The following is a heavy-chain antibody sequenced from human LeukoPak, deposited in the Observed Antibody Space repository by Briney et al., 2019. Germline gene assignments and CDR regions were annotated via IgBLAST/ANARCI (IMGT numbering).Heavy chain of an antibody. CDR1: GFTFSSYG. CDR2: ISYDGSNK. V-gene: IGHV3-30*18. D-gene: IGHD4-17*01. J-gene: IGHJ4*02. CDR3: AKETNGDYRQYYFDY. Sequence: GGSLRLSCAASGFTFSSYGMHWVRQDPGKGLEWVAVISYDGSNKYYADSVKGRFPISRGNSKNTLYLQMNSLRAEDTAVYYCAKETNGDYRQYYFDYWGQGTLVTVSS.